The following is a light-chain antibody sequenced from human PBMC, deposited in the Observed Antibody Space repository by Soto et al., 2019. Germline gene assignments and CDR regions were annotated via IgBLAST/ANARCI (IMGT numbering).Light chain of an antibody. J-gene: IGLJ1*01. CDR3: TSYTTTSTLYV. Sequence: QSALTQPASVSGSPGQSITISCTGTSSDIGNFNYVSWFQQHPDNAPKLMIYDVSNWPSGVSSRFSGSKSGNTASLTISGLQAEDEADYYCTSYTTTSTLYVFGTGTKVTVL. V-gene: IGLV2-14*01. CDR1: SSDIGNFNY. CDR2: DVS.